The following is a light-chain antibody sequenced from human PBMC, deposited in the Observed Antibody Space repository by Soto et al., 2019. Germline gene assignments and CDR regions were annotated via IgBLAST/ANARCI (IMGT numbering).Light chain of an antibody. J-gene: IGKJ5*01. CDR2: GAS. CDR1: QSVSSN. CDR3: QQYNNWPPIT. Sequence: ILMTQSPAPLSVSPGERATLSCRASQSVSSNLAWYQQNPGQAPRLLIYGASTRATGIPARFSGSGSGTEFTLTISSLQSEDFAVYYCQQYNNWPPITFGQGTRLEIK. V-gene: IGKV3-15*01.